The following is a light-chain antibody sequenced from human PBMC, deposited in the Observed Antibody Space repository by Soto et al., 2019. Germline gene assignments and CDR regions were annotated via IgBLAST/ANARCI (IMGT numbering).Light chain of an antibody. CDR2: GAS. J-gene: IGKJ1*01. CDR3: QQYGSL. Sequence: EIVLTQSPGTLSLSPGERATLSCRASQSVSSSYLAWYQQKPGQAPRLLIYGASSRATGIPDRFSGSGSGTDFTLTISRLEPEAFAVYYCQQYGSLFGQGTKVEIK. V-gene: IGKV3-20*01. CDR1: QSVSSSY.